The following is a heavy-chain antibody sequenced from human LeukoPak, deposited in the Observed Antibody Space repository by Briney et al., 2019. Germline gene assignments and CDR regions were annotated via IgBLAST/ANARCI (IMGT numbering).Heavy chain of an antibody. CDR1: GGSISSGGYY. J-gene: IGHJ4*02. D-gene: IGHD3-10*01. Sequence: PSETLSLTCTVSGGSISSGGYYWSWIRQPPGKGLEWIGYIYHSGSTYYNPSLKSRVTISVDTSKNQFSLKLSSVTAADTAVYYCARVAYYGSGTLDYWGQGTLVTVSS. V-gene: IGHV4-30-2*01. CDR2: IYHSGST. CDR3: ARVAYYGSGTLDY.